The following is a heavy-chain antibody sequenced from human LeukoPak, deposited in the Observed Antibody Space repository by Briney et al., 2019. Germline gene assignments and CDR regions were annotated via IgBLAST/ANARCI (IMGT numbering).Heavy chain of an antibody. V-gene: IGHV4-61*02. Sequence: SQTLCLSCAASGVSFSSDSNYWSCLGQRAGLGLESVVRIYTSGSTNDNPSLKSRVTISVDTSKTQYSLKLRSVSAADTAVYYCARVWDVGYSYGPFDIWGQGTMVTVSS. CDR2: IYTSGST. J-gene: IGHJ3*02. CDR3: ARVWDVGYSYGPFDI. CDR1: GVSFSSDSNY. D-gene: IGHD5-18*01.